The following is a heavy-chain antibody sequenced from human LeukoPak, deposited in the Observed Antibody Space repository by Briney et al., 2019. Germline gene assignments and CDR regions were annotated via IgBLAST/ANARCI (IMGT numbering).Heavy chain of an antibody. CDR1: GFTFSDYW. D-gene: IGHD1-1*01. CDR3: AREPLYNWNGHGSFEI. CDR2: IKEDESEK. Sequence: GGSLRLSCGGSGFTFSDYWVTWVRQAPGKGLEWVANIKEDESEKNYADSVKGRFTISRDNAENSLYLQTNSLKVDDTAVYFCAREPLYNWNGHGSFEIWGQGTMVTVSS. J-gene: IGHJ3*02. V-gene: IGHV3-7*03.